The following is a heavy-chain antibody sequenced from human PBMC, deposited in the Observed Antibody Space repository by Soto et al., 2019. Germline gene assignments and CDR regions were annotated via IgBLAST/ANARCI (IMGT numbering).Heavy chain of an antibody. CDR2: IIPIFGTA. CDR3: AGSFKYGSGTFGALDV. CDR1: GGTSSDYA. V-gene: IGHV1-69*01. J-gene: IGHJ3*01. Sequence: QVLLVQSGTEVKKPGSSVKVSCQASGGTSSDYALTWVRQAPGQGLEWMGGIIPIFGTANYAQRFQGRVSITADESSSTAYMELSSLKSEDTAVYYCAGSFKYGSGTFGALDVWGQGTMVMVSS. D-gene: IGHD3-10*01.